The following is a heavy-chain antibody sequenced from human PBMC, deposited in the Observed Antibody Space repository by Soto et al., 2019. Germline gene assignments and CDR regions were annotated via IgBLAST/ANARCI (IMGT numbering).Heavy chain of an antibody. CDR2: IYPGDSDT. Sequence: PGESLKISCKGSGYSFTSYWIGWVRQMPGKGLEWMEIIYPGDSDTRYSPSFQGQVTISADKSISTAYLQWSSLKASDTAMYYCARQRVGVTYYYYYYYGMDVWGQGTTVTVSS. V-gene: IGHV5-51*01. CDR3: ARQRVGVTYYYYYYYGMDV. CDR1: GYSFTSYW. J-gene: IGHJ6*02. D-gene: IGHD3-10*01.